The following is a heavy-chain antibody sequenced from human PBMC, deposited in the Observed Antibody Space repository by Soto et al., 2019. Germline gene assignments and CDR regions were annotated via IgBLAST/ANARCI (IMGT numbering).Heavy chain of an antibody. Sequence: SETLSLTCAVYGGSFSGYYWSWIRQPPGKGLEWIGEINHSGSTNYNPSLKSRVTISVDTSKNQFSLKLSSVTAADTAVYYCARSIAAAGWGFDYWGQGTLVTVSS. CDR1: GGSFSGYY. CDR3: ARSIAAAGWGFDY. CDR2: INHSGST. D-gene: IGHD6-13*01. V-gene: IGHV4-34*01. J-gene: IGHJ4*02.